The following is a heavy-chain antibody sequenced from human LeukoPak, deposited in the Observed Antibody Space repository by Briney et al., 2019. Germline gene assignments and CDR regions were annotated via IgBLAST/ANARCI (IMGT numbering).Heavy chain of an antibody. D-gene: IGHD1-26*01. V-gene: IGHV4-4*02. CDR2: ISLSGVT. Sequence: PSETLSLTCGVSGGSISSTNWWSWVRQPPGQGLEWIREISLSGVTNYNPPLKSRVTMSLDGSKNHLSLTLTSVTAADTAVYYCSRESGAFSPFGYWGQGTLVTVSS. CDR1: GGSISSTNW. CDR3: SRESGAFSPFGY. J-gene: IGHJ4*02.